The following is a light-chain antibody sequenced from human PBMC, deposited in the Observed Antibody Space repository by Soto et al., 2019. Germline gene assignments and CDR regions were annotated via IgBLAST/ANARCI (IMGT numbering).Light chain of an antibody. CDR3: CSYAGSRTYVV. CDR1: SSDVGSYNL. CDR2: EVT. Sequence: QSALTQPASVSGSPGQSITISCTGSSSDVGSYNLVSWYQQHPGKAPKLVIYEVTKRPSGVSSRFSASKSGNTASLTISGLQAEDEADYYCCSYAGSRTYVVFGGGTRSPS. V-gene: IGLV2-23*02. J-gene: IGLJ2*01.